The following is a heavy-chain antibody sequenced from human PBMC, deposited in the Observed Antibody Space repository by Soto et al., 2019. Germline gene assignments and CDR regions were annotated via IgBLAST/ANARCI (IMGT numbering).Heavy chain of an antibody. CDR1: GGSISTGGYY. CDR3: ARSVFP. CDR2: FYYSGSN. V-gene: IGHV4-31*03. Sequence: QVQLQESGPGLVKPSQTLSLTCTVSGGSISTGGYYWNWIRQHPGKGLEWIGYFYYSGSNYYNPSLKSRVTISVNTSKNQFSLKLSSVTAADTAVYDCARSVFPWGQGTLVTVSS. J-gene: IGHJ5*02.